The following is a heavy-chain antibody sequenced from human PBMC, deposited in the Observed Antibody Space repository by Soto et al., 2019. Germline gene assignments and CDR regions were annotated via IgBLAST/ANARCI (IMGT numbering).Heavy chain of an antibody. CDR1: GGTFSSYT. V-gene: IGHV1-69*02. CDR2: IIPILGIA. Sequence: ASVKVSCKASGGTFSSYTISWVRQAPGQGLEWMGRIIPILGIANYAQKFQGRVTITADKSTSTAYMELSSLRSEDTAVYYCACGCGGDCIDYWGQGTLVTVSS. J-gene: IGHJ4*02. CDR3: ACGCGGDCIDY. D-gene: IGHD2-21*02.